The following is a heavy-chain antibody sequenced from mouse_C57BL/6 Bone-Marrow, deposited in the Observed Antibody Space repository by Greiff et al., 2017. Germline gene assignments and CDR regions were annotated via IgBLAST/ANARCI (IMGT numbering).Heavy chain of an antibody. D-gene: IGHD2-3*01. Sequence: VQLQQPGAELVMPGASVKLSCKASGYTFTSYWMHWVKQRPGQGLEWIGEIDPSDSYTNYNQKFKGKSTLPVDKSSSTAYMQLSSLTSEDSAVYYCAREAVDGYYPLNYFDYWGQGTTLTVSS. CDR1: GYTFTSYW. CDR2: IDPSDSYT. V-gene: IGHV1-69*01. CDR3: AREAVDGYYPLNYFDY. J-gene: IGHJ2*01.